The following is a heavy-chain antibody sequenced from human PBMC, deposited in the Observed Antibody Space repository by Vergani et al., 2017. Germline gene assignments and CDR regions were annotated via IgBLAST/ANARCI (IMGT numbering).Heavy chain of an antibody. V-gene: IGHV1-2*02. D-gene: IGHD1-26*01. CDR1: GYTFTGYY. CDR3: ARDPGLSYIKNWFDP. CDR2: INPNSGGT. Sequence: QVQLLQSGAEVQKPGASVKVSCKASGYTFTGYYMHWVRQAPGQGLEWMGWINPNSGGTNYAQKFQGRVTMTRDTSISTAYMELSRLRSDDTAVYYCARDPGLSYIKNWFDPWGQGTLVTVSS. J-gene: IGHJ5*02.